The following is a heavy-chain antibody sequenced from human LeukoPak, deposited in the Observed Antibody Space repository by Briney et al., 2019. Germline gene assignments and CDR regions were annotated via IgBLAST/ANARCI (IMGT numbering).Heavy chain of an antibody. CDR3: ARAQPEESSGSYFDY. Sequence: PSETLSLTCAVYGGSFSGYYWSWIRQPPGKGLEWIGEINHSGSTNYNPSLKGRVTISVDTSKNQFSLKLSSVTAADTAVYYCARAQPEESSGSYFDYWGQGTLVTVSS. CDR1: GGSFSGYY. D-gene: IGHD3-22*01. V-gene: IGHV4-34*01. CDR2: INHSGST. J-gene: IGHJ4*02.